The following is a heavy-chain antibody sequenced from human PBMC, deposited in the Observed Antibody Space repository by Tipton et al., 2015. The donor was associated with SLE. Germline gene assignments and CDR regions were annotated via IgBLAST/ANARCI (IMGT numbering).Heavy chain of an antibody. Sequence: SLRLSCAASGFTFSSYGMHWVRQAPGKGLEWVAFIRYDGSNKYYADSVKGRFTISRDNSKNTLYLQMNSLRAEDTAVYYCAKEHSGSYSVFDYWGQGTLVTVSS. CDR2: IRYDGSNK. D-gene: IGHD1-26*01. CDR3: AKEHSGSYSVFDY. V-gene: IGHV3-30*02. CDR1: GFTFSSYG. J-gene: IGHJ4*02.